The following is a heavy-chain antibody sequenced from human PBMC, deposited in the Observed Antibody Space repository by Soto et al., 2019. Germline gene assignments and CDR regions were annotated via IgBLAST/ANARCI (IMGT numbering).Heavy chain of an antibody. CDR1: GGSISHGGYS. CDR3: ARGGGVESPFHI. J-gene: IGHJ3*02. Sequence: QLQLQESGSGLVQSSQTLSLTCVVSGGSISHGGYSWSWIRQPPGKGLEWIGYIYHSGGTSYKPSLKSRVTLSLDVSRDQFSLKLTSVTAADTAMYYCARGGGVESPFHIWGQGTMVIVSS. V-gene: IGHV4-30-2*01. CDR2: IYHSGGT. D-gene: IGHD3-3*01.